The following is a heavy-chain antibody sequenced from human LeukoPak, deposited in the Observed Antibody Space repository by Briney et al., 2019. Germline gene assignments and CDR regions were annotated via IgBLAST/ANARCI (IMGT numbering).Heavy chain of an antibody. J-gene: IGHJ4*02. CDR2: IFYSGNT. D-gene: IGHD3-9*01. CDR3: ARRSRLYKHETTGYHDS. V-gene: IGHV4-39*01. CDR1: GDYITTTNY. Sequence: PLETLSLTCNVSGDYITTTNYWAWIRQPPGKGLDWIASIFYSGNTYYNPSLKSRVSISIDTSRKQISLQLRSVSATDTAIYYCARRSRLYKHETTGYHDSWGQGTLVTVSS.